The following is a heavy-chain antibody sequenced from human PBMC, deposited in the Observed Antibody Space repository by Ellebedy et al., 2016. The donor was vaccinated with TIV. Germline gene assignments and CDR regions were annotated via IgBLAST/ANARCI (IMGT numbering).Heavy chain of an antibody. Sequence: MPSETVSLTCTVSGGSINIYYWSWIRQPPGKGLEWIAYIYDNGYTNYSPSLKSRVTISVDTSKNQISLKVRSVTAADTAVYYCAREAYCGSDCYGPPEYWGPGTLVTVSS. CDR1: GGSINIYY. V-gene: IGHV4-59*01. J-gene: IGHJ4*02. D-gene: IGHD2-21*02. CDR3: AREAYCGSDCYGPPEY. CDR2: IYDNGYT.